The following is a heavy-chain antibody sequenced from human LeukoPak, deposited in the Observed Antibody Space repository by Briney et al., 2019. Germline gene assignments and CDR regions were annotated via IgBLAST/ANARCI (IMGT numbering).Heavy chain of an antibody. CDR1: GYTFTKYA. V-gene: IGHV1-18*01. Sequence: ASVKVSCKASGYTFTKYAVNWVRQAPGQGLEWMGWISAYNGNTNYAQKLQGRVTMTTDTSTSTAYMELRSLRSDDTAVYYCARDLYRSYYDILTGYSDIWGQGTMVTVSS. D-gene: IGHD3-9*01. J-gene: IGHJ3*02. CDR3: ARDLYRSYYDILTGYSDI. CDR2: ISAYNGNT.